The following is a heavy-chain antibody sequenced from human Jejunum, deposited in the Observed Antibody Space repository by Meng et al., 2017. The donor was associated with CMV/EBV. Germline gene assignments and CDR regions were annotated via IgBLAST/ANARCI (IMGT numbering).Heavy chain of an antibody. Sequence: QPPLQESGPGLVKPSETLSLTCNVSGGSISSGDYSLNWIRQSPGKGLEWIGYIYYNGNAYYNPSLQSRVSISVDTSKNEFSLNLNSVTAADTALYFCARGGIFRGIDYWGQGTLVTVSS. D-gene: IGHD3-10*01. CDR1: GGSISSGDYS. CDR2: IYYNGNA. CDR3: ARGGIFRGIDY. V-gene: IGHV4-30-4*08. J-gene: IGHJ4*02.